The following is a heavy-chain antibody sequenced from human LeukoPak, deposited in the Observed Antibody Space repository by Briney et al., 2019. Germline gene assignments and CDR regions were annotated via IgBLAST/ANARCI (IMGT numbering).Heavy chain of an antibody. CDR2: IYYSGST. CDR1: GGSISSSSYY. V-gene: IGHV4-39*01. J-gene: IGHJ4*02. CDR3: ARREVMGVVPY. Sequence: SETLSLTCTVSGGSISSSSYYWGWIRQPPGKGLEWIGSIYYSGSTYYNPSLKSRVTISVDTSKNQFSLKLSSVTAADTAVYYCARREVMGVVPYWGQGTLVTVSS. D-gene: IGHD2-15*01.